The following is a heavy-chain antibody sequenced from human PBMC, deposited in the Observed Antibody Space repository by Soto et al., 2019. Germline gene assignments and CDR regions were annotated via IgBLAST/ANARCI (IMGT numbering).Heavy chain of an antibody. Sequence: QGLEWVSVSYTGGSTYSADSVKGRFTISRDKSKNTLYLQMNSRRAEDTAVYYCVFFFQAEDGIRDTVPVSAFLLNRSSDL. D-gene: IGHD2-15*01. CDR2: SYTGGST. V-gene: IGHV3-53*05. J-gene: IGHJ2*01. CDR3: VFFFQAEDGIRDTVPVSAFLLNRSSDL.